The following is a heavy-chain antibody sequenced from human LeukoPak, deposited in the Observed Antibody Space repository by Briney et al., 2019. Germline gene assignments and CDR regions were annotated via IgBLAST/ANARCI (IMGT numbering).Heavy chain of an antibody. CDR3: ARDRPRESLSQLWLLTGFDYYGMDV. J-gene: IGHJ6*02. Sequence: GGSLRLSCVASGFTFSTYDMHWVRQVTGKGLEWVSSISSSSSYIYYADSVKGRFTISRDNAKNSLYLQMNSLRAEDTAVYYCARDRPRESLSQLWLLTGFDYYGMDVWGQGTTVTVSS. D-gene: IGHD5-18*01. CDR1: GFTFSTYD. CDR2: ISSSSSYI. V-gene: IGHV3-21*01.